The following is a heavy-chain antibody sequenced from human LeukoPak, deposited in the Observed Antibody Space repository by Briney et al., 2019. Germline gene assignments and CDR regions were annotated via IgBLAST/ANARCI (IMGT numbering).Heavy chain of an antibody. Sequence: PGGSMRLSCAATGFTFSSYSMNWVRQAQGKVLEWVSSISSSSSYIYYADSVKGRFTISRDNAKNSLYLQMNSLRAEDTAVYYCARDPKRFSGGYMDVWGKGTTVTVSS. CDR2: ISSSSSYI. CDR1: GFTFSSYS. D-gene: IGHD3-3*01. V-gene: IGHV3-21*01. J-gene: IGHJ6*03. CDR3: ARDPKRFSGGYMDV.